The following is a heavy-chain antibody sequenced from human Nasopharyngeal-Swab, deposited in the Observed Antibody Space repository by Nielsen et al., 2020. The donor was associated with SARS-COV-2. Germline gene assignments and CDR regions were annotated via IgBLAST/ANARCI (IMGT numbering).Heavy chain of an antibody. V-gene: IGHV1-2*07. J-gene: IGHJ1*01. Sequence: ASVKVSCKASGYTFTDYHLHWIRQARGQGLEWLGWINANSGVTNYAHKFKGRVTVTRDTSISTAYMELSSLRPDDTAIYYCARGHSDSWFAEYYQHWGQGTLVTVSS. CDR3: ARGHSDSWFAEYYQH. CDR2: INANSGVT. CDR1: GYTFTDYH. D-gene: IGHD6-13*01.